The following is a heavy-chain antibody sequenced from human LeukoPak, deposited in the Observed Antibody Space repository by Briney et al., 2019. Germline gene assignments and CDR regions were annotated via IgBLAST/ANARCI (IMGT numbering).Heavy chain of an antibody. Sequence: PGGSLRLSCVASGITFSNNAMNWVRQAPGKGLEWVSAISGSGGSTYYADSVRGRFTISRDNSKNTLYLQMNSLRAEDTAIYYCAKESSSSWPRYYFDYWGQGTLVTVSS. CDR1: GITFSNNA. CDR2: ISGSGGST. V-gene: IGHV3-23*01. D-gene: IGHD6-13*01. CDR3: AKESSSSWPRYYFDY. J-gene: IGHJ4*02.